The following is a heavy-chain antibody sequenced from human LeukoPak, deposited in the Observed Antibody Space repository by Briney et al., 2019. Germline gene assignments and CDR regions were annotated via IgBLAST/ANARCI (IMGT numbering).Heavy chain of an antibody. V-gene: IGHV3-74*01. Sequence: GGSLRLSCTVSGFTFVNYWMPWVRQAPGKGLVWVSRIRGDGGDTNYADSVKDRFTVSRDNAKNTLYLQMNSLTTEDTAVYFCARDRVLGSGSSDYWGQGTLVTVSS. D-gene: IGHD3-10*01. CDR1: GFTFVNYW. CDR2: IRGDGGDT. J-gene: IGHJ4*02. CDR3: ARDRVLGSGSSDY.